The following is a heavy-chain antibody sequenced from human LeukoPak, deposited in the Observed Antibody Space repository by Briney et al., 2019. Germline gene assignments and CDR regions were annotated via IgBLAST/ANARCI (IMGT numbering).Heavy chain of an antibody. Sequence: GGSLRLSCAASGFTFSSYWMSWVRQAPGKGLEWVANTKEDGSEKYYVDSVMGRFTISRDNAKNSLYLQMNSLRVEDTAVYHCARDSHCSGDNRFPRVYWYFDLWGRGTLLTVSS. CDR3: ARDSHCSGDNRFPRVYWYFDL. V-gene: IGHV3-7*01. CDR2: TKEDGSEK. J-gene: IGHJ2*01. CDR1: GFTFSSYW. D-gene: IGHD2-15*01.